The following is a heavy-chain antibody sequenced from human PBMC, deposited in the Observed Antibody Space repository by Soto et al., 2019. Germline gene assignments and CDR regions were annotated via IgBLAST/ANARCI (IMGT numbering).Heavy chain of an antibody. CDR2: INPNSGGT. V-gene: IGHV1-2*02. CDR3: ARDPATAKPEGVDF. J-gene: IGHJ4*02. D-gene: IGHD1-1*01. Sequence: QVQLVQSGAEVRKPEASVKVSCKASGYTFSDYYIHWVRQAPGQGLEWMGWINPNSGGTKYAPKFQGGVTMTRDTSITTAYMELSRLRSGYTAVYYCARDPATAKPEGVDFWGQGTLVTVSS. CDR1: GYTFSDYY.